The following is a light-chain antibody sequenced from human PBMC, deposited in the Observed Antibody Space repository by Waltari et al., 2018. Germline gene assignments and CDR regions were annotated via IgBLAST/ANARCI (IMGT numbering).Light chain of an antibody. CDR1: QGLRHTTRYNY. V-gene: IGKV2-28*01. J-gene: IGKJ2*01. CDR3: MQALQTPYT. Sequence: DIVMTQSPLSLPVTPGEPASISCRSSQGLRHTTRYNYLDWYLQKPGQSPQLLIYLGSNRASGVPDRFSGSGSGTDFTLKISRVEAEDVGVYYCMQALQTPYTFGQGTKLEIK. CDR2: LGS.